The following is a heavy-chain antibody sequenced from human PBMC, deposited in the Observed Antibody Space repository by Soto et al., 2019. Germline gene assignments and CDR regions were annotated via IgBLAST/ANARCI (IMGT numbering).Heavy chain of an antibody. J-gene: IGHJ6*02. D-gene: IGHD6-13*01. V-gene: IGHV4-30-4*02. CDR3: ARGQQLVRDYYYGMDV. CDR2: IYYSGST. Sequence: PSETLSLTCTVSGGSISSGDYYWSWIRQPPGKGLEWIGYIYYSGSTYYNPSLKSRVTISVDTSKNQFSLKLSSVTAADTAVYYCARGQQLVRDYYYGMDVWGQGTTVTVSS. CDR1: GGSISSGDYY.